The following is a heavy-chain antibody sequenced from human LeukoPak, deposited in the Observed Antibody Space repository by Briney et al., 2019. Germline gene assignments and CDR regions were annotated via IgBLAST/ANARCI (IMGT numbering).Heavy chain of an antibody. CDR1: GFTLSYYA. Sequence: GGSLRLSCAGSGFTLSYYAMTWVRQAPGKGLEWVSSIRSGDGSTYYADSVKGRFTISRDNSKNTLYLQMNSLRAEDTAVYYCARDGTYCSGGSCYYYYYMDVWGKGTAVTISS. D-gene: IGHD2-15*01. CDR3: ARDGTYCSGGSCYYYYYMDV. V-gene: IGHV3-23*01. CDR2: IRSGDGST. J-gene: IGHJ6*03.